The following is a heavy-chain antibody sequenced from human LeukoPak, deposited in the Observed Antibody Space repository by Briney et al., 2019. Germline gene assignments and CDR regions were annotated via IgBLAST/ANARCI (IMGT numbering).Heavy chain of an antibody. CDR2: ISRDGRNK. V-gene: IGHV3-30*18. CDR3: AKRVPYSSSWYNFDY. CDR1: GFTFSAFK. J-gene: IGHJ4*02. D-gene: IGHD6-13*01. Sequence: GGSLRLSCAAAGFTFSAFKIHWVRQAPGKGLEWVAVISRDGRNKYFADSVKGRFTISRDNSKNTLYLQMNSLRAEDTAVYYCAKRVPYSSSWYNFDYWGQGTLVTVSS.